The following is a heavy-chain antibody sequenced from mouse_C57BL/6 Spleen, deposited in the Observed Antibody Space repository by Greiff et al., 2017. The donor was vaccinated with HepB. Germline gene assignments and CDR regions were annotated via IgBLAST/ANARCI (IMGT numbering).Heavy chain of an antibody. Sequence: DVMLVESGGGLVKPGGSLKLSCAASGFTFSSYAMSWVRQTPEKRLEWVATISDGGSYTYYPDNVKGRFTISRDNAKNNLYLQMSHLKSEDTAMYYCAREDGYYGWFAYWGQGTLVTVSA. CDR3: AREDGYYGWFAY. CDR1: GFTFSSYA. D-gene: IGHD2-3*01. CDR2: ISDGGSYT. J-gene: IGHJ3*01. V-gene: IGHV5-4*01.